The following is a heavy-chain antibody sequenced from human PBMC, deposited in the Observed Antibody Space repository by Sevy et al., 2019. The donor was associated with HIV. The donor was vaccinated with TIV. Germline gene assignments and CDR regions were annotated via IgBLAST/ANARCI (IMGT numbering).Heavy chain of an antibody. CDR1: GFTFSSYG. V-gene: IGHV3-30*18. Sequence: GGSLRLSCAASGFTFSSYGMHWVRQAPGKGLEWVAVISYDGSNKYYADSVKGRFTISRDNSKNTLYLQMNSLRAEDTAVYYCAKGSYGGTRLDYWGQGTLVTVSS. J-gene: IGHJ4*02. CDR2: ISYDGSNK. CDR3: AKGSYGGTRLDY. D-gene: IGHD5-18*01.